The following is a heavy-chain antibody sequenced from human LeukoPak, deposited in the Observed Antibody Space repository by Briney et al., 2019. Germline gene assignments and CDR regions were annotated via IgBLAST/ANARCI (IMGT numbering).Heavy chain of an antibody. J-gene: IGHJ4*02. CDR3: TRFTSSWP. CDR2: ISTSGSTI. V-gene: IGHV3-48*03. CDR1: GFTFSSSE. D-gene: IGHD6-13*01. Sequence: WGSLRLSCAASGFTFSSSEMNWVRQAPGKGLEWVSYISTSGSTIYYADSVKGRFIISRDNAKNSLYLQMNSLRAEDTAVYYCTRFTSSWPWGQGTLVTVSS.